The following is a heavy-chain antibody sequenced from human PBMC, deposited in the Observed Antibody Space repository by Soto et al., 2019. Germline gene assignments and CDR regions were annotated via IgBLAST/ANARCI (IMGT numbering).Heavy chain of an antibody. Sequence: QLQLQESGPGLVKPSETLSLTCTVSGGSISSSSYYWGWIRQPPGKGLEWIGSIYYSGSTYYNPSLKSRVTISVDTSKNQFSLKRSSVTAADTAVYYCAGGYGDYVLRYWGQGTLVTVSS. CDR3: AGGYGDYVLRY. CDR2: IYYSGST. J-gene: IGHJ4*02. CDR1: GGSISSSSYY. D-gene: IGHD4-17*01. V-gene: IGHV4-39*01.